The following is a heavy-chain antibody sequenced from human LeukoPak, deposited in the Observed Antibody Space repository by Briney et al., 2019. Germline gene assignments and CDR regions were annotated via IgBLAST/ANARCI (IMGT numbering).Heavy chain of an antibody. J-gene: IGHJ5*02. CDR3: ARDKPSVSETRPYNWCDP. CDR1: GYTFTSYG. Sequence: ASVKLSCKASGYTFTSYGISWVRHAPGQALEGMGWISAYNGNTNYTQKLQGRVTMTTDTSTSTAYMELRSLRSDDTAVYYCARDKPSVSETRPYNWCDPWGQGTLVTVSS. D-gene: IGHD5/OR15-5a*01. CDR2: ISAYNGNT. V-gene: IGHV1-18*01.